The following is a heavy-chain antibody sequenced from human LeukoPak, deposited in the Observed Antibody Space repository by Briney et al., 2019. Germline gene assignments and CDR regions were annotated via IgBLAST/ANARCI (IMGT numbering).Heavy chain of an antibody. V-gene: IGHV3-33*01. CDR2: IWYDGSNK. CDR1: GFTFSTYG. CDR3: ARGGRTTWHGMDV. J-gene: IGHJ6*02. Sequence: PGGSLRLSCEASGFTFSTYGMHWVRQAPGKGLEWVAVIWYDGSNKNYADSVKGRFTNSRDNSKNTLYLQMNSLRAEDTAVYYCARGGRTTWHGMDVWGQGTTVTVPS. D-gene: IGHD4-17*01.